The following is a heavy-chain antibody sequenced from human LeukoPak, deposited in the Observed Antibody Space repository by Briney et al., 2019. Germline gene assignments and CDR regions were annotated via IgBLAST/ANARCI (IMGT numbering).Heavy chain of an antibody. J-gene: IGHJ4*02. Sequence: SSVNVSCKASAGTFSSYAISWVRQPPGQGIEWMGRIIPILGIANSAQKFQGRVTITADKSTSTAYMELSSLRSEDTAVYYCARGVEGATTWHLGLVYWGQGTLVTVSS. CDR1: AGTFSSYA. D-gene: IGHD1-26*01. CDR2: IIPILGIA. V-gene: IGHV1-69*04. CDR3: ARGVEGATTWHLGLVY.